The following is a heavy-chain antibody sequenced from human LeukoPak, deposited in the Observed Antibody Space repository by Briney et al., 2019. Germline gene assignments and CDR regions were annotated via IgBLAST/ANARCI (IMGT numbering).Heavy chain of an antibody. CDR2: ITSSSTI. D-gene: IGHD4-17*01. V-gene: IGHV3-48*01. CDR1: GFTFSSYS. Sequence: GGSLRLSCAASGFTFSSYSMTWVRQAPGKGLEWVSYITSSSTIYYADSVKGRFTISRDNAKNSLYLQMNSLRADDTAVYYCARDRLHYGEYEKTLDYWGQGTLVTVSS. J-gene: IGHJ4*02. CDR3: ARDRLHYGEYEKTLDY.